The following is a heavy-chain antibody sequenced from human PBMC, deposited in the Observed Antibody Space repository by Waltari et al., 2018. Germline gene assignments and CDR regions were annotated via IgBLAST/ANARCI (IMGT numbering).Heavy chain of an antibody. J-gene: IGHJ4*02. V-gene: IGHV1-2*06. D-gene: IGHD1-26*01. Sequence: QVQLVQSGAAVKKPGASVTVSCKASGYTFTGYYIHWVRQAPGQGLEWMRRINPNSGGTNYAQKLQGRVTMTRDTSISTAYMELSRLRSDDTAVYYCARKGGSPEVWGQGTLVTVSS. CDR1: GYTFTGYY. CDR2: INPNSGGT. CDR3: ARKGGSPEV.